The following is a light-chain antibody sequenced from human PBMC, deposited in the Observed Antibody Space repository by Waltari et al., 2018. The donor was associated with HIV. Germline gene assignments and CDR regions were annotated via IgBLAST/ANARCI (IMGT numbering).Light chain of an antibody. V-gene: IGKV3-11*01. CDR3: QQRSRWPPAYT. CDR2: DAS. Sequence: EIVLTQSPATLSLSPGERATLSCRASQSVSIYLAWYQQKPGQPPRLLIHDASNRATAIPSRFSVSGSGTDCTLTISSLEPEDFAFYYCQQRSRWPPAYTFGQGTKLEIK. J-gene: IGKJ2*01. CDR1: QSVSIY.